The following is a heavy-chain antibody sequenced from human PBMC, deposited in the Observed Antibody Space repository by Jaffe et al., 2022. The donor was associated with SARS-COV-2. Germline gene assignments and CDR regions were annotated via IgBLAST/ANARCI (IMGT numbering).Heavy chain of an antibody. CDR1: GFTFSSYG. CDR2: ISYDGSNK. V-gene: IGHV3-30*18. Sequence: QVQLVESGGGVVQPGRSLRLSCAASGFTFSSYGMHWVRQAPGKGLEWVAVISYDGSNKYYADSVKGRFTISRDNSKNTLYLQMNSLRAEDTAVYYCAKFGRYYFDYWGQGTLVTVSS. CDR3: AKFGRYYFDY. J-gene: IGHJ4*02. D-gene: IGHD3-16*01.